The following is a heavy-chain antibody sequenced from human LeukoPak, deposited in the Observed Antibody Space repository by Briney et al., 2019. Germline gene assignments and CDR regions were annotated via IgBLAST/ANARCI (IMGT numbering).Heavy chain of an antibody. V-gene: IGHV4-59*01. CDR3: ARRHYYYGMDV. Sequence: SEALSLTCTVSGGSISSYYWSWIRQPPGKGLEWIGYIYYSGSTNHNPSLKSRVTISVDTSKNQFSLKLSSVTAADTAVYYCARRHYYYGMDVWGQGTTVTVSS. J-gene: IGHJ6*02. CDR1: GGSISSYY. CDR2: IYYSGST.